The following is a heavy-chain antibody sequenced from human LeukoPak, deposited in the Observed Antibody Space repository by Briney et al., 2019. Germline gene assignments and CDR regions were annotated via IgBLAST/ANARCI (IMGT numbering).Heavy chain of an antibody. J-gene: IGHJ3*02. Sequence: SETLSLTCTVSGGSISYCYWNWIRQPPGKGLEWIGYIYYSGSTNYNPSLKSRVTISVDTSKNQFSLKLSSVTAADTAVYYCARTYCTSSSCYRAAFDIWGQGTMVTVSS. D-gene: IGHD2-2*01. CDR3: ARTYCTSSSCYRAAFDI. CDR1: GGSISYCY. CDR2: IYYSGST. V-gene: IGHV4-59*01.